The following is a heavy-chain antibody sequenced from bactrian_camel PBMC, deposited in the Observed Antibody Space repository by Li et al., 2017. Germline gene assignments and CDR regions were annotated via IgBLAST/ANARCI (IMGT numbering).Heavy chain of an antibody. CDR2: TLTSGSI. Sequence: HVQLVESGGGSVQAGGSLRLSCVASGYTSKSAFMGWFRQAPGNEREGVAATLTSGSIYYADSVKGRFTISRGSAKNTLYLQMNNLKPEDTAVYYCAADFTLSSRWFERRGYQYWGQGTQVTVS. CDR3: AADFTLSSRWFERRGYQY. J-gene: IGHJ4*01. D-gene: IGHD6*01. CDR1: GYTSKSAF. V-gene: IGHV3-3*01.